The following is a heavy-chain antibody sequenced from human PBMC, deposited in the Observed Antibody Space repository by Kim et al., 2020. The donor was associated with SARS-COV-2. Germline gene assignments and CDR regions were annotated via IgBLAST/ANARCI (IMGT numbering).Heavy chain of an antibody. V-gene: IGHV3-21*01. Sequence: GGSLRLSCAASGFTFSSYSMNWVRQAPGKGLEWVSSISSSSSYIYYADSVKGRFTISRDNAKNSLYLQMNSLRAEDTAVYYCARDGAGTWAGFDYWGQGTLVTVSS. CDR1: GFTFSSYS. CDR2: ISSSSSYI. D-gene: IGHD6-19*01. J-gene: IGHJ4*02. CDR3: ARDGAGTWAGFDY.